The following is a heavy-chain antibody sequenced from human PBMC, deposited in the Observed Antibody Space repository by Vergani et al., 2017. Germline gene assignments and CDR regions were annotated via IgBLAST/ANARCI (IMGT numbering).Heavy chain of an antibody. CDR1: GGTFSSYA. CDR3: ASGVEYGAFDI. V-gene: IGHV1-69*11. D-gene: IGHD4-17*01. J-gene: IGHJ3*02. Sequence: QVQLVQSGAEVKKPGSSVKVSCKASGGTFSSYAISWVRQAPGQGLEWMGRIIPILGTANYAKKFQGRVTITAYESTRTAYMELRSLRSQDTALYYGASGVEYGAFDIWGQGTMVTVSS. CDR2: IIPILGTA.